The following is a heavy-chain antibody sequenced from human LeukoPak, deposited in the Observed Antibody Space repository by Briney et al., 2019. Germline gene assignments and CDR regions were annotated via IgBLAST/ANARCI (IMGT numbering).Heavy chain of an antibody. CDR1: AGSISSFY. Sequence: SETLSLTCNVSAGSISSFYWSWIRQSPGKGLEWIGYIYNSGSTNYNPSLKSRVTISIDTSKNQFSLKLTSVTAVDTAVYYCARHVREYGSLASWGQGTLVTVSS. CDR3: ARHVREYGSLAS. V-gene: IGHV4-59*08. D-gene: IGHD6-6*01. CDR2: IYNSGST. J-gene: IGHJ5*02.